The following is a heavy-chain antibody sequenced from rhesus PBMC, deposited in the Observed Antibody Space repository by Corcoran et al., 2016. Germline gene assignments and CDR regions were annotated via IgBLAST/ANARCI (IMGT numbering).Heavy chain of an antibody. J-gene: IGHJ4*01. CDR3: ARAQYSSGWPHDY. CDR2: ISGSGGST. Sequence: QVQLQESGPGLVKPSETLSLTCAVAAGSISSNYWTWIRLHPGKGLEWIGRISGSGGSTYYNPSIKSRVTSSTDTTKNQFSLKLSSVTAADTAVYYCARAQYSSGWPHDYWGQGVLVTVSS. D-gene: IGHD6-31*01. CDR1: AGSISSNY. V-gene: IGHV4-173*01.